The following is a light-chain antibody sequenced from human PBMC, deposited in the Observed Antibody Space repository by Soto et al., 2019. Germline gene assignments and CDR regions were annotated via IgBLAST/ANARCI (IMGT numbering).Light chain of an antibody. Sequence: EIVLTQSPGTLSLSPGERATLSCRASQSVSNNYLAWYQQKPGQAPRLLIYGASTRATGIPARFSGSGSGTEFTLTISSLEPEDFAVYYCQQRSNWPSITFGQGTRLEI. CDR1: QSVSNNY. J-gene: IGKJ5*01. CDR3: QQRSNWPSIT. CDR2: GAS. V-gene: IGKV3-11*01.